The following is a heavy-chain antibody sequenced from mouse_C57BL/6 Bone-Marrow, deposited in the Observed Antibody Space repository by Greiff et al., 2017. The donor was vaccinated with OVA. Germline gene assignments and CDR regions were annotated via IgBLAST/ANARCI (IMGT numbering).Heavy chain of an antibody. CDR1: GYSFTSYY. CDR2: IYPGSGNT. Sequence: QVQLQQSGPELVKPGASVKISCKASGYSFTSYYIHWVKQRPGQGLEWIGWIYPGSGNTKYNEKFKGKATLTADTSSSTAYMQLSSLTSEDSAVYYCARDYYYGLEGWYFDVWGTGTTVTVSS. V-gene: IGHV1-66*01. CDR3: ARDYYYGLEGWYFDV. J-gene: IGHJ1*03. D-gene: IGHD1-1*01.